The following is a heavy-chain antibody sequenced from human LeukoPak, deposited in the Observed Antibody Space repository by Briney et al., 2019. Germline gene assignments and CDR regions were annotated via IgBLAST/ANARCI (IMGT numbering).Heavy chain of an antibody. CDR3: ARVRGHQYRGGDALNI. Sequence: ASVKVSCKASTYTFTIYSNSMMRQVPGQGLEWMGWISVYNGNTNHALKFQGRVTMTTDTSTSTAYMELRSLTSDDTAVYYCARVRGHQYRGGDALNIWGQGTMVTVSS. CDR1: TYTFTIYS. V-gene: IGHV1-18*01. D-gene: IGHD3-16*01. CDR2: ISVYNGNT. J-gene: IGHJ3*02.